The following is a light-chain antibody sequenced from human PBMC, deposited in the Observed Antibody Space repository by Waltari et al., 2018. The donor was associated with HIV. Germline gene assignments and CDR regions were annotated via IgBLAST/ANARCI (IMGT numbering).Light chain of an antibody. CDR3: NSRDSSGNHWV. Sequence: SSELTQDPAVSVALGQTARITCQGDNLRRFYASWYQQKPGQAPVLVIYLKNNRPAGIPDRVSVSSSGDTASLTITGAQADDEADYYCNSRDSSGNHWVFGGGTRLTVL. J-gene: IGLJ3*02. CDR2: LKN. V-gene: IGLV3-19*01. CDR1: NLRRFY.